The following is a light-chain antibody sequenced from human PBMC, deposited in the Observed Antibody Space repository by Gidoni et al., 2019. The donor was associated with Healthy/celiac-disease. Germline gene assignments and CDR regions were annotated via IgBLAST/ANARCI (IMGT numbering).Light chain of an antibody. J-gene: IGLJ3*02. CDR3: AAWDDSLSGWV. Sequence: QSVLTHPPPASGTPGQRVTIPCSGSSSNIGSNYVYWYQQLPGTAPKLLIYRNNQRPSGVPDRFSGSKSGTSASLAISGLRSEDEADYYCAAWDDSLSGWVFGGGTKLTVL. CDR2: RNN. V-gene: IGLV1-47*01. CDR1: SSNIGSNY.